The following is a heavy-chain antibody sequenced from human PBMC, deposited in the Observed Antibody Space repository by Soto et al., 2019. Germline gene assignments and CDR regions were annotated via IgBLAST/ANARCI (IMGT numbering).Heavy chain of an antibody. CDR2: IYYSGST. CDR1: GASISSGVHY. V-gene: IGHV4-31*03. J-gene: IGHJ4*02. CDR3: ASDYNAAGSFDH. Sequence: SETLSLTCTVSGASISSGVHYWTWLRQRPGKDLEWIGYIYYSGSTYYNPSLKSRLTISIDTSKNQFSLKLNSVTAADTAVYYCASDYNAAGSFDHWGTGNLVTVSS. D-gene: IGHD3-10*01.